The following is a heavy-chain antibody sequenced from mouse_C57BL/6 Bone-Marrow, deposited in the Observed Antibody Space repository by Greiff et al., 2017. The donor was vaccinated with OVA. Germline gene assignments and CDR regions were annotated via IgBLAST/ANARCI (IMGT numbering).Heavy chain of an antibody. Sequence: QVQLQQSGPELVRPGVSVKISCKGSGYTFTDYAMHWVKQSHAKSLEWIGVISTYYGDASYNQKFKDKATMTVDTSSSTAYMELARLTSEDSAVYYCARGAITTVVATDFWYFDVWGTGTTVTVSA. CDR3: ARGAITTVVATDFWYFDV. CDR2: ISTYYGDA. V-gene: IGHV1-67*01. J-gene: IGHJ1*03. D-gene: IGHD1-1*01. CDR1: GYTFTDYA.